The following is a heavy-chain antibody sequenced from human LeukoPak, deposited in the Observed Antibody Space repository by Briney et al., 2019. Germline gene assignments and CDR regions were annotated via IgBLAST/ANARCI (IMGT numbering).Heavy chain of an antibody. CDR1: GFTFSSYW. V-gene: IGHV3-74*01. CDR2: INSDGSST. D-gene: IGHD3-10*01. Sequence: PGGSLRLSCAASGFTFSSYWMHWVRQAPGKGLVWVSRINSDGSSTSYADSVKGRFTISRDNAKNTLYLQMNSLRAEDTAVYYCARDGRGFPYNELLWFGELSWFDPWGQGTLVTVSS. CDR3: ARDGRGFPYNELLWFGELSWFDP. J-gene: IGHJ5*02.